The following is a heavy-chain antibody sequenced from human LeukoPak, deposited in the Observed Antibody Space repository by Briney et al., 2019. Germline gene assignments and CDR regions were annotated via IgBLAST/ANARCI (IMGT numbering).Heavy chain of an antibody. Sequence: GGSLRLSCAASGFTFSRDNLHWVRQAPGKGLEWVAFMPYDGGNKYYADSVKGRFTISRDNSKNTLYLQMNSLRAEDTAVYYCAKKVTGGYYYYMDVWGKGTTVTVSS. D-gene: IGHD1-20*01. J-gene: IGHJ6*03. CDR3: AKKVTGGYYYYMDV. CDR1: GFTFSRDN. V-gene: IGHV3-30*02. CDR2: MPYDGGNK.